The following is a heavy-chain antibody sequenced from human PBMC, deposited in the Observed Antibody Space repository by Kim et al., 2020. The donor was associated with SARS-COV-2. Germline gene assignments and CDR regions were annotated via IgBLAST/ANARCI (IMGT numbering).Heavy chain of an antibody. Sequence: GGSLRLSCAASGFTFSSYEMNWVRQAPGKGREWVSYISSSGSTIYYADSVKGRFTISRDNAKDSLYLQMNRLRAEDTAVYYCAGRGYSYGYARLSYYYYMDVWGKGNTVTVSS. D-gene: IGHD5-18*01. CDR1: GFTFSSYE. V-gene: IGHV3-48*03. CDR3: AGRGYSYGYARLSYYYYMDV. CDR2: ISSSGSTI. J-gene: IGHJ6*03.